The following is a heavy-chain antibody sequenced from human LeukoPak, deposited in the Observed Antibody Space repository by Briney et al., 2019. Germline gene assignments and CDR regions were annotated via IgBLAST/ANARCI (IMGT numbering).Heavy chain of an antibody. CDR1: GGSMSSSSYY. CDR2: IYYSGST. CDR3: ARGFIAAAGASFDY. V-gene: IGHV4-39*07. J-gene: IGHJ4*02. Sequence: MASETLSLTCTVSGGSMSSSSYYWGWIRQPPGKGLEWIGSIYYSGSTYYNPSLKSRVTISVDTSKNQFSLKLSSVTAADTAVYYCARGFIAAAGASFDYWGQGTLVTVSS. D-gene: IGHD6-13*01.